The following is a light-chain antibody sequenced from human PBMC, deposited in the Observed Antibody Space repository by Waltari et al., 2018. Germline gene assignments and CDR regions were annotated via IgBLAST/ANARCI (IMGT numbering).Light chain of an antibody. Sequence: QSALTQPPSASGSPRQSVTISCTGTSSDVGGYDYVSWYQHHPGKVPKILIYEVNKRPSGVPDRFSGSKSGNTASLTVSGLQAEDEADYYCSSYVVNNYVVFGRGTKLTVL. CDR2: EVN. CDR3: SSYVVNNYVV. V-gene: IGLV2-8*01. CDR1: SSDVGGYDY. J-gene: IGLJ2*01.